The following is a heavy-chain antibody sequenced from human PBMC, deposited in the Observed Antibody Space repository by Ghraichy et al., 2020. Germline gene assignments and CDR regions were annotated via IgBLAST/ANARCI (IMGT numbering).Heavy chain of an antibody. D-gene: IGHD3-16*01. CDR3: ARGPPDFGYWFDP. Sequence: SETLSLTCTVSGGSISSYYWSWIRQPPGKGLEWIGYIYTSGSTNYNPSLKSRVTISVDTSKNQFSLKLSSVTAADTAVYYCARGPPDFGYWFDPWGQGTLVTVSS. J-gene: IGHJ5*02. CDR2: IYTSGST. V-gene: IGHV4-4*09. CDR1: GGSISSYY.